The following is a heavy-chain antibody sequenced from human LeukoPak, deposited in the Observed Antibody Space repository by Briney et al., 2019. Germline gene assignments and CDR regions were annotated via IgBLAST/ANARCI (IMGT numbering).Heavy chain of an antibody. Sequence: GRSLRLSCAASGFTFSSYAMHWVRQAPGKGLEWVAVISYDGSNKYYADSVKSRFTISRDNSKNTLYLQMNSLRAEDTAVYYCAREIAARPDGSGFDYWGQGTLVTVSS. CDR2: ISYDGSNK. J-gene: IGHJ4*02. V-gene: IGHV3-30*04. CDR3: AREIAARPDGSGFDY. CDR1: GFTFSSYA. D-gene: IGHD6-6*01.